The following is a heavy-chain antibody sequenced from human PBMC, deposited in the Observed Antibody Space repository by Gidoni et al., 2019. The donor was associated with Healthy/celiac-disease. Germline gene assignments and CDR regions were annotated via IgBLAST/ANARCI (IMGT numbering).Heavy chain of an antibody. J-gene: IGHJ4*02. Sequence: QVQLQESGPGLVKPSGTLSLTCAVSGGSISSSNWWSWVRQPPGKGLEWIGEIYHSWSTNYNPSLKSRVTISVDKSKNQFSLKLSSVTAADTAVYYCARNSPRPTSTVTSSFDYWGQGTLVTVSS. D-gene: IGHD4-17*01. CDR2: IYHSWST. CDR3: ARNSPRPTSTVTSSFDY. CDR1: GGSISSSNW. V-gene: IGHV4-4*02.